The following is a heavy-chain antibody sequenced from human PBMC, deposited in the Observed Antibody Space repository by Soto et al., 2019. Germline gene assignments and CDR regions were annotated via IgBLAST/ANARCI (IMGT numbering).Heavy chain of an antibody. D-gene: IGHD3-22*01. V-gene: IGHV4-39*01. CDR2: IYYSGST. J-gene: IGHJ4*02. CDR3: ARASSGYLVDY. Sequence: PSETLSLTCTVSGGSLSSSSYYWGWIRQPPWKGLEWIGSIYYSGSTYYNPSLKSRVTISVDTSKNQFSLKLSFVTAADTAVYYCARASSGYLVDYWDQVTLGTVSS. CDR1: GGSLSSSSYY.